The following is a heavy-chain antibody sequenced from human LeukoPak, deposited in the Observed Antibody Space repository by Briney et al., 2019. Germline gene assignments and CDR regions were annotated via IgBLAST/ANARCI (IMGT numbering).Heavy chain of an antibody. Sequence: SETLSLTCTVSGGSISSSSYYWVWIRQPPGEGLEWIGSIYDSGSTYYNPSLKSRVTISADTSKNQFSLKLSSVTAADTAVYYCARQPEKYSSSRYGSKTDCRGKRTLVTFS. CDR3: ARQPEKYSSSRYGSKTDC. CDR1: GGSISSSSYY. V-gene: IGHV4-39*01. D-gene: IGHD6-13*01. J-gene: IGHJ4*02. CDR2: IYDSGST.